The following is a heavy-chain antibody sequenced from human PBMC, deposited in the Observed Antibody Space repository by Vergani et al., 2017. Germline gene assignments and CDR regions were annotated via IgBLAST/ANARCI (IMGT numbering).Heavy chain of an antibody. V-gene: IGHV1-2*02. CDR3: ARGGTVYATKDWFDP. D-gene: IGHD2-8*01. J-gene: IGHJ5*02. Sequence: QVQLVQSGAEVKKPGASVKVSCTASGYTFTGYYMHWVRQAPGQGLEWMGWINPNSGGTNYAQKFQGRVTMTRDTSISKAYMELSRLRSDDTAVYYCARGGTVYATKDWFDPWGQGTLVTVSS. CDR1: GYTFTGYY. CDR2: INPNSGGT.